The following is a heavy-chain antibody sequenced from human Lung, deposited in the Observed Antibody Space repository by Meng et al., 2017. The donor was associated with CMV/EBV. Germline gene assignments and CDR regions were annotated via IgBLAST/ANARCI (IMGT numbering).Heavy chain of an antibody. V-gene: IGHV4-4*02. CDR2: IYHSGST. J-gene: IGHJ4*02. Sequence: QVHVRGRGPVLVHPSGTRSLTCAVSGGSISSSNWWSWVRQPPGKGLEWIGEIYHSGSTNYNPSLKSRVTISVDKSKNQFSLKLSSVTAADTAVYYCASFPPPGKQWLVTDYWGQGTLVTVSS. D-gene: IGHD6-19*01. CDR3: ASFPPPGKQWLVTDY. CDR1: GGSISSSNW.